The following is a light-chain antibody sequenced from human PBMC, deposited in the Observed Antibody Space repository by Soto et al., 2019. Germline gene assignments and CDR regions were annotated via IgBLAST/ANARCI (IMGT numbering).Light chain of an antibody. CDR1: QSISSW. CDR3: QQYNRYPWP. V-gene: IGKV1-5*03. CDR2: KAS. J-gene: IGKJ1*01. Sequence: DIQMTQSPSTLSASVGDRVTITCRASQSISSWLAWYQQKPGKAPKLLIYKASSLESGVPSRFSGSGSGPEFTLTISSLHPDDFATYYCQQYNRYPWPFGQGTKVEL.